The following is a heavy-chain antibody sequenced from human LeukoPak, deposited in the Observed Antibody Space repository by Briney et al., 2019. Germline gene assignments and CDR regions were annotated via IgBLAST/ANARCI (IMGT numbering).Heavy chain of an antibody. CDR3: ASGGYYDSSGHLFDY. CDR1: GGTFSSYA. D-gene: IGHD3-22*01. Sequence: APVKVSCKASGGTFSSYAISWVRQAPGQGLEWMGGIIPIFGTANYAQKFQGRVTITTDESTSTAYMELSSLRSEDTAVYYCASGGYYDSSGHLFDYWGQGTLVTVSS. J-gene: IGHJ4*02. CDR2: IIPIFGTA. V-gene: IGHV1-69*05.